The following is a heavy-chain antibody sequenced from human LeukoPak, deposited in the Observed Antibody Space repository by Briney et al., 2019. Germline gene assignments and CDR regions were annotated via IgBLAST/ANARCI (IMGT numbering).Heavy chain of an antibody. CDR3: ARDYYYGSGYYYYMDV. CDR1: GYTFTSYY. D-gene: IGHD3-10*01. Sequence: ASVKVSCKASGYTFTSYYVHWVRQAPGQGLEWMGWINTNTGNPTYARGFTGRFVFSLDTSVSTAYLQISSLKAEDTAVYYCARDYYYGSGYYYYMDVWGKGTTVTVSS. V-gene: IGHV7-4-1*02. CDR2: INTNTGNP. J-gene: IGHJ6*03.